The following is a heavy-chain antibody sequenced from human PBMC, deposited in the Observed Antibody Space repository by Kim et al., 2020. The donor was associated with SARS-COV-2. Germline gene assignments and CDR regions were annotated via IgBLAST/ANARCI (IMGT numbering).Heavy chain of an antibody. D-gene: IGHD3-16*01. J-gene: IGHJ6*03. Sequence: TNNPQNFQGKVSITTDTSTSTAYMELTSLRSEDTAVYYCARAAHFMHMDVWGKGTTVTVSS. CDR2: T. V-gene: IGHV1-3*01. CDR3: ARAAHFMHMDV.